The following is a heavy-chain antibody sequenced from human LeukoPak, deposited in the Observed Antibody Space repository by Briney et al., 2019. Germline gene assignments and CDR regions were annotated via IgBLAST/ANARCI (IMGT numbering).Heavy chain of an antibody. D-gene: IGHD3-10*01. CDR1: SGSISSNNYY. CDR3: ARHYAMRPYYFGSGSSKGSYGMDV. J-gene: IGHJ6*02. Sequence: SETLSLTCTVSSGSISSNNYYWGWIRQPPRKGLEWIASAYYSGSTYYNLSLKSRVTMSVDTSTNQFSLKLGSVTAADTAVYYCARHYAMRPYYFGSGSSKGSYGMDVWGQGTTVIVSS. V-gene: IGHV4-39*01. CDR2: AYYSGST.